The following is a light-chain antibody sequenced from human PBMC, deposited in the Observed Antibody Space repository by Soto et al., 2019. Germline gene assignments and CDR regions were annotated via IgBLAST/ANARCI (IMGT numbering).Light chain of an antibody. J-gene: IGLJ1*01. CDR3: QSYDNSLTGLHV. CDR2: GNN. V-gene: IGLV1-40*01. Sequence: QSVLTQPPSVSGAPGQRVTISCIGSSSNIGAGYDVHWYQHLPGTAPKLLIYGNNYRPSGVPDRFSGSKSGTSASLAITGLQADDEADYYCQSYDNSLTGLHVFGTGTKLTVL. CDR1: SSNIGAGYD.